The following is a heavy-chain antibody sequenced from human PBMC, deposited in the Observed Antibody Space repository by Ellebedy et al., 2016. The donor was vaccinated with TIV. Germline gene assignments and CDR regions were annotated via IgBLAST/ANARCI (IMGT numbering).Heavy chain of an antibody. CDR2: ISYDGSNK. V-gene: IGHV3-30*03. CDR3: ARHAVGEGATLEY. D-gene: IGHD1-26*01. CDR1: GFTFRIYV. Sequence: GESLKISCAASGFTFRIYVMRWVRQAPGKGLEWGAGISYDGSNKFYANSVKGRFSISRDNSKNTVYLTMNSLRAEDTAVYYCARHAVGEGATLEYWGQGTLVTDSS. J-gene: IGHJ4*02.